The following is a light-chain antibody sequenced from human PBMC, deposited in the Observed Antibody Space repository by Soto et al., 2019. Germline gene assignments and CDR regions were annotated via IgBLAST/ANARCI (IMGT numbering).Light chain of an antibody. CDR2: DVS. Sequence: QSALTQPASVSGSPGQSITISCTGTSSDVGGYNYVSWYQQHPGTAPKLMIYDVSNRPSGVSNRFSGSKSGKTASLTISGLQAEDEADYYCSSYTSSSTLVFGGGTKLTVL. CDR1: SSDVGGYNY. V-gene: IGLV2-14*03. CDR3: SSYTSSSTLV. J-gene: IGLJ2*01.